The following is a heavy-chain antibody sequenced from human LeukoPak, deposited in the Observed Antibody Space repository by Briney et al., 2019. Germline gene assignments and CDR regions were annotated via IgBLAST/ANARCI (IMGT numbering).Heavy chain of an antibody. J-gene: IGHJ4*02. CDR3: ARRSWLQLWLEDY. D-gene: IGHD5-18*01. CDR1: GGSISSHY. V-gene: IGHV4-59*08. CDR2: IYYSGST. Sequence: SETLSLTCTVSGGSISSHYWSWIRQPPGKGLEWIGYIYYSGSTNYNPSLKSRVTISVDTSKNQFSLKLSSVTAADTAVYYCARRSWLQLWLEDYWGQGTLVTVSS.